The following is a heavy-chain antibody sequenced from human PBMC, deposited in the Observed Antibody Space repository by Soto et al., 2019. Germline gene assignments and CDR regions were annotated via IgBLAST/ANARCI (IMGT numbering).Heavy chain of an antibody. J-gene: IGHJ4*02. CDR1: GGSISSYY. D-gene: IGHD2-21*02. CDR2: IYYSGST. V-gene: IGHV4-59*08. CDR3: ARHSPYCGGDCYSYDY. Sequence: QVQLQESGPGLVKSSETLSLTCTVSGGSISSYYWSWIRQPPGKGLEWIGFIYYSGSTNYNPSLKSLATISVDTSKNQFSLKLSSVTAADTAVYYCARHSPYCGGDCYSYDYWGQGTLVTVSS.